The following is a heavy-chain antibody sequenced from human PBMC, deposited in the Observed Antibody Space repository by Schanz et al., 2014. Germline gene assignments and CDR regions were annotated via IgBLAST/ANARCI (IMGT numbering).Heavy chain of an antibody. Sequence: EVQLLESGGGLVQPGGSLRLSCAGSGFTFSSYAMSWVRQVPGKGLEWVSGINWNGGDTSYADSVKGRFIISRDNAKNSLYLEMNSLRAGDTAFYHCARGSSASLSRVWFDLWGQGTLXTVSS. CDR2: INWNGGDT. J-gene: IGHJ5*02. CDR3: ARGSSASLSRVWFDL. CDR1: GFTFSSYA. D-gene: IGHD6-6*01. V-gene: IGHV3-20*01.